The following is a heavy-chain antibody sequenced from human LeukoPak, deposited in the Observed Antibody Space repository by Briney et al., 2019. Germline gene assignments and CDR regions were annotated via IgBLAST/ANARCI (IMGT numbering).Heavy chain of an antibody. J-gene: IGHJ4*02. V-gene: IGHV4-59*07. CDR1: GGSISTYY. CDR3: ARGERRDGYTFAY. CDR2: VYYSGTT. D-gene: IGHD5-24*01. Sequence: SDTLSLTCTVSGGSISTYYWRWIRQPPGKALVGIGYVYYSGTTNYNPSLKSRVTISLDTSKNQFSLMLSSVTAADTAVYFCARGERRDGYTFAYWGQGTLVTVSS.